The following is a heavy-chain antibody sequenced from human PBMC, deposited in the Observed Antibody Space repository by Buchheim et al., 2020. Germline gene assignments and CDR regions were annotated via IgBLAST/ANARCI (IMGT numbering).Heavy chain of an antibody. D-gene: IGHD1-1*01. CDR1: GGSISSSNW. CDR2: IYHSGST. CDR3: AREPRSPAGHSPYAEYFQH. J-gene: IGHJ1*01. Sequence: QVQLQESGPGLVKPSGTLSLTCAVSGGSISSSNWWSWVRQPPGKGLEWIGEIYHSGSTNYNPSLKSLVTISVDKSKNQFSLKLSSVTAADTAVYYCAREPRSPAGHSPYAEYFQHWGQGTL. V-gene: IGHV4-4*02.